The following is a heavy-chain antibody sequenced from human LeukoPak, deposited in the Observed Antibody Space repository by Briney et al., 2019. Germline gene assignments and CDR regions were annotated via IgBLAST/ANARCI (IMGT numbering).Heavy chain of an antibody. V-gene: IGHV3-30-3*01. Sequence: GGSLRLSCAASGFTFSSYAMHWVRQAPGKGLEWVAVISYDGSNKYYADSVKGRFTISRDNSKNTLYLQMNSLRAEDTAVYYCAGDHDVVVPAATGYYFDYWGQGTLVTVSS. CDR2: ISYDGSNK. CDR3: AGDHDVVVPAATGYYFDY. D-gene: IGHD2-2*01. J-gene: IGHJ4*02. CDR1: GFTFSSYA.